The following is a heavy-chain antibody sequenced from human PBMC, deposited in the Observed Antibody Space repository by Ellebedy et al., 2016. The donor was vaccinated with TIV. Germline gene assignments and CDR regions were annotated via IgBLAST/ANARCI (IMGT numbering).Heavy chain of an antibody. V-gene: IGHV1-46*01. CDR2: INPSGGST. CDR3: TTGIRNVVPAAKAFDY. CDR1: GYTFTSYY. Sequence: ASVKVSCKASGYTFTSYYMHWVRQAPGQGLEWMGIINPSGGSTSYAQKFQGRVTMTRDTSTSTVYMELRSLRSDDTAVYYCTTGIRNVVPAAKAFDYWGQGTLVSVSP. D-gene: IGHD2-2*01. J-gene: IGHJ4*02.